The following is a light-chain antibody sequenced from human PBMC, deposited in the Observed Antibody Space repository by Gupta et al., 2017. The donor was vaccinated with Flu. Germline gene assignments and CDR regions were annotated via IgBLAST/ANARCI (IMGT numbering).Light chain of an antibody. CDR3: QQYNTYPYT. Sequence: DIQMTQSPSTLSASVGDRVTITCRASQSINIWLAWYQQKPGKAPGLLIYKASNLERGVPSRFSGSGSGTEFTLAISSLQPDDVATYYCQQYNTYPYTFGQGTKLEIK. CDR1: QSINIW. J-gene: IGKJ2*01. CDR2: KAS. V-gene: IGKV1-5*03.